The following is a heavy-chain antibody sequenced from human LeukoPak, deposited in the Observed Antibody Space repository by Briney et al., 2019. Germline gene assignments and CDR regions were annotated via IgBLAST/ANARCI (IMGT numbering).Heavy chain of an antibody. V-gene: IGHV3-21*01. CDR2: ISSSSSYI. J-gene: IGHJ4*02. CDR3: ARGGDYYGSGSYSFDY. D-gene: IGHD3-10*01. Sequence: GGSLRLSYAASGFTFSSYSMNWVRQAPGRGLEWVSSISSSSSYIYYADSVKGRFTISRDNAKNSLYLQMNSLRAEDTAVYYCARGGDYYGSGSYSFDYWGQGTLVTVSS. CDR1: GFTFSSYS.